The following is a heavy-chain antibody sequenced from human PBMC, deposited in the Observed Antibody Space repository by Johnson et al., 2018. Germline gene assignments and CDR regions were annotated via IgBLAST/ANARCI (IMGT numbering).Heavy chain of an antibody. CDR3: CRGGTIAV. J-gene: IGHJ3*01. Sequence: EVQLVESGGGLVQPGESLRLSCEASGFTFSNHDMHWVRQATGKGLEWVSTIGVDGDTYYPGSVKGRFTISRENAENSVYLEMNGLRVADTAVYYCCRGGTIAVWGQGTMVTVSS. CDR2: IGVDGDT. CDR1: GFTFSNHD. V-gene: IGHV3-13*01. D-gene: IGHD3-9*01.